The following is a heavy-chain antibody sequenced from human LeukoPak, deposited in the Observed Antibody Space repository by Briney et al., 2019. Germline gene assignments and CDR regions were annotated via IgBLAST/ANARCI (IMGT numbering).Heavy chain of an antibody. CDR2: IIPIFGKA. CDR3: ASTTVTTTAYYFDY. V-gene: IGHV1-69*06. CDR1: GGTFSSYA. D-gene: IGHD4-17*01. J-gene: IGHJ4*02. Sequence: ASVKVSCKASGGTFSSYAINWVRQAPGQGLEWMGGIIPIFGKANYAQTFQGRVTITADTSTSTAYLQMSSLRAEDTAVYYCASTTVTTTAYYFDYWGGGTLVTVSS.